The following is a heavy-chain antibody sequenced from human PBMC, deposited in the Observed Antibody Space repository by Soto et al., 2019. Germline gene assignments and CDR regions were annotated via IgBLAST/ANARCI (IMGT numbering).Heavy chain of an antibody. CDR2: ISAHNGNT. Sequence: QVHLVQSGAEVKKPGASVKVSCQGSGYAFTTYGITWVRQAPGQGLERMGWISAHNGNTNYAQKLQGRVTVTRDTSTSTAYMELRRLRYDDTAVYYGARGRYGDYWGQGALVTVSS. D-gene: IGHD1-1*01. J-gene: IGHJ4*02. V-gene: IGHV1-18*01. CDR3: ARGRYGDY. CDR1: GYAFTTYG.